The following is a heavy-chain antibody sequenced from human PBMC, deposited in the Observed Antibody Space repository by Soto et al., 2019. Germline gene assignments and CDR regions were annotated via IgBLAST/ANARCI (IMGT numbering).Heavy chain of an antibody. Sequence: GASVKVSCKASGYTFTSNGISWVRQAPGQGLEWMGWISAYNGNTNYAQKLQGRVTMTTDTSTSTAYMELRSLRSDDTAVYYCARDSLHYDILTGPAPWGQGTLVTVSS. J-gene: IGHJ5*02. CDR1: GYTFTSNG. V-gene: IGHV1-18*01. CDR2: ISAYNGNT. D-gene: IGHD3-9*01. CDR3: ARDSLHYDILTGPAP.